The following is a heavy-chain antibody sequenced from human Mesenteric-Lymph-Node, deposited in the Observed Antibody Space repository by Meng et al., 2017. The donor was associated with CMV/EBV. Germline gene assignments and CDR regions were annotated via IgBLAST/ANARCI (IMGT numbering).Heavy chain of an antibody. CDR3: ARGSSYDILTGYFDY. CDR2: INHSGST. Sequence: EFHQWGGVLWKPVGTSSVAGAAYGGSFSGYYWNWIRQSPEKGLEWIGEINHSGSTTYNPSFTSRIIISVDTSTNQISLNMSSVTAADTAVYYCARGSSYDILTGYFDYWGQGALVTVSS. V-gene: IGHV4-34*01. J-gene: IGHJ4*02. D-gene: IGHD3-9*01. CDR1: GGSFSGYY.